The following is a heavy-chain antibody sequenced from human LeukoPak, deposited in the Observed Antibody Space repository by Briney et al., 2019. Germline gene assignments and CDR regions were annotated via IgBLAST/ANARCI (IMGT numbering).Heavy chain of an antibody. D-gene: IGHD3-22*01. CDR3: ARDFFYNSSGYAAFDI. V-gene: IGHV3-9*01. CDR2: ISWLSDNI. CDR1: GFRFGDYA. J-gene: IGHJ3*02. Sequence: PGGSLRLSCTASGFRFGDYAVHWVRQVPGKGLEWVSGISWLSDNIAYADSVKGRFTISRDNAKKSLYLQMNSLRAEDTALYYCARDFFYNSSGYAAFDIWGQGTLVTVSS.